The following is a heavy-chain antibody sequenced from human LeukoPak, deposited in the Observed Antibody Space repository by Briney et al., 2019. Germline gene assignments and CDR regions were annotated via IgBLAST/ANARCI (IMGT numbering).Heavy chain of an antibody. CDR2: ISSSSSYI. D-gene: IGHD6-13*01. V-gene: IGHV3-21*01. CDR1: GFTFSSYS. J-gene: IGHJ6*02. Sequence: PGGSLRLSCAASGFTFSSYSMNWVRQAPGKGLEWVSSISSSSSYIYYADSVKGRFTISRDNAKNSLYLQMNSLRAEDTAVYYCARVSRWYPSLSGDYYYYGMDVWGQGTTVTVSS. CDR3: ARVSRWYPSLSGDYYYYGMDV.